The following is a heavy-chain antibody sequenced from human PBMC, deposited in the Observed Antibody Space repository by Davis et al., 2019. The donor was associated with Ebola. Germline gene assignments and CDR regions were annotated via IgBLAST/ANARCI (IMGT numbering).Heavy chain of an antibody. V-gene: IGHV3-11*01. J-gene: IGHJ2*01. CDR2: ISGSGATI. CDR1: GITFSDYF. Sequence: GGSLRLSCAASGITFSDYFMSWIRQAPGKELEWIAYISGSGATIYYADSVEGRFTISRDSAKSSLDLQMDGLNVEDTAVYYCAGVGAASSWNWYFDLWGPDTLVTVSS. CDR3: AGVGAASSWNWYFDL. D-gene: IGHD6-13*01.